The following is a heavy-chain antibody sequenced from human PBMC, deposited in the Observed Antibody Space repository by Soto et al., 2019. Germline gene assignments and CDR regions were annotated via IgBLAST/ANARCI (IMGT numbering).Heavy chain of an antibody. V-gene: IGHV5-51*01. CDR1: GYSFTSYW. D-gene: IGHD3-3*01. J-gene: IGHJ6*02. CDR3: ARHGGLGGXFTIFGVVTPPDYGMDV. CDR2: IYPGDSDT. Sequence: PGESLKISCKGSGYSFTSYWIGWVRQMPGKGLEWMGIIYPGDSDTRYSPSFQGQVTISADKSISTAYLQWSSLKASDTAMYYCARHGGLGGXFTIFGVVTPPDYGMDVWGQGTTVTVSS.